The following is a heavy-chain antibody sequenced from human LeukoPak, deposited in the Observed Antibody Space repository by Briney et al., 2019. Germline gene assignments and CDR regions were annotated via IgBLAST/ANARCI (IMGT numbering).Heavy chain of an antibody. CDR3: ARADYDSSGYYPSSIGY. D-gene: IGHD3-22*01. CDR2: IYSGGST. V-gene: IGHV3-53*01. CDR1: GFSFSNYG. Sequence: GGSLRLSCAASGFSFSNYGMHWVRQAPGKGLEWVSVIYSGGSTYYAGSVKGRFTISRDNSKNTLYLQMNSLRAEDTAVYYCARADYDSSGYYPSSIGYWGQGTLVTVSS. J-gene: IGHJ4*02.